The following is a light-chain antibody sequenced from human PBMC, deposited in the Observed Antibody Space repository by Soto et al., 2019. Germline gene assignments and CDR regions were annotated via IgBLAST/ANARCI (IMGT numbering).Light chain of an antibody. V-gene: IGKV1-9*01. CDR1: QGIRSY. J-gene: IGKJ4*01. CDR3: QQRNSYPLT. Sequence: DIQLTQSPSFLSASVGDRVTITCRASQGIRSYLAWYQQKPGKAPKLLIYAASTLQSGVPSRFSGSGSGTEFTLTISSLQPEDFATYSCQQRNSYPLTFGGGTKVEIK. CDR2: AAS.